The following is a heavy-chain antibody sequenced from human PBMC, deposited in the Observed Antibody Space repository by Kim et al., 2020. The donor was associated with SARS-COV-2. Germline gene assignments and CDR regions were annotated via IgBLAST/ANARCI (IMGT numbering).Heavy chain of an antibody. CDR1: GGSISSHY. Sequence: SETLSLTCTVYGGSISSHYWSWIRQPPGKGLEWIGYIFYSGKTNYNPSLKSRVTISVDMSKNHFSLKLSSVIAADTAVYFCARVGGGDTAAYNWFASWG. CDR2: IFYSGKT. D-gene: IGHD5-18*01. CDR3: ARVGGGDTAAYNWFAS. V-gene: IGHV4-59*11. J-gene: IGHJ5*01.